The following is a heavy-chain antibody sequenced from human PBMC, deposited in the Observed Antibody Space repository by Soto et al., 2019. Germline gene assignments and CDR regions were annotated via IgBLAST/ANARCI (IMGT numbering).Heavy chain of an antibody. CDR3: ASLFKFGNPDCEVLSVKATPVSDS. Sequence: PEETLSLTCIVGGGSITSSSYYWGWIRQPPGKGLEWIGSIYYSGNTYYNPSLKSRVTISVDTSRNQFPLKVTSVTAADTAVYYCASLFKFGNPDCEVLSVKATPVSDS. J-gene: IGHJ5*01. CDR1: GGSITSSSYY. V-gene: IGHV4-39*01. D-gene: IGHD2-21*02. CDR2: IYYSGNT.